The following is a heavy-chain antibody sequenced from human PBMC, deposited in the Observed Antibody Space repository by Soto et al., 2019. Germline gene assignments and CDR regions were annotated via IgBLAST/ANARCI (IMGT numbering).Heavy chain of an antibody. Sequence: PGESLKISCKGSGYSFTSYWIGWVRQMPGKGLEWMGIIYPGDSDTRYSPSFQGQVTISADKSISTAYLQWSSLKASDTAMYYCARDYYDSSGYSDYYYYGMDVWGQGTTVTVSS. V-gene: IGHV5-51*01. D-gene: IGHD3-22*01. CDR1: GYSFTSYW. CDR2: IYPGDSDT. J-gene: IGHJ6*02. CDR3: ARDYYDSSGYSDYYYYGMDV.